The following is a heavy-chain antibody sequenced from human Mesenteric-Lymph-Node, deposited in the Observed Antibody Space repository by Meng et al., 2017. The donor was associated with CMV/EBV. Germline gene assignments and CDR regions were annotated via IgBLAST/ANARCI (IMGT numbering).Heavy chain of an antibody. Sequence: ASVKVSCKASGYTFTSYGISWVRQATGQGLEWMGWMNPNSGNTGYAQKFQGRVTITRNTSISTAYMELSSLRSEDTAVYYCASWVTPYYDFWSGYSAGYYFDYWGQGTLVTVSS. J-gene: IGHJ4*02. CDR3: ASWVTPYYDFWSGYSAGYYFDY. CDR1: GYTFTSYG. V-gene: IGHV1-8*03. D-gene: IGHD3-3*01. CDR2: MNPNSGNT.